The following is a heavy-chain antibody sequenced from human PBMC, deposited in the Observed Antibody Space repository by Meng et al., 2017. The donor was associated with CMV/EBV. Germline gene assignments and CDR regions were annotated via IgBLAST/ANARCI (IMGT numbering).Heavy chain of an antibody. Sequence: VESGVGLVQPGGSLRLSCAASGLTISNYWMSWVRQAPGKGLEWVANIKKDGSEKYYVDSVKGRFSISRDNADNSLYLQMNNLRAEDTAVYYCRLGHYSQDWGQGTLVTVSS. V-gene: IGHV3-7*02. D-gene: IGHD4-17*01. J-gene: IGHJ4*02. CDR2: IKKDGSEK. CDR1: GLTISNYW. CDR3: RLGHYSQD.